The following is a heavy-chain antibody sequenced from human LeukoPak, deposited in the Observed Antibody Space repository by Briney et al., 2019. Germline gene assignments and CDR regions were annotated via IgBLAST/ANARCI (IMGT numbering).Heavy chain of an antibody. CDR2: IYYSGST. CDR1: GGSISSSSYY. CDR3: ARLEASNWNYYFDY. Sequence: SETLSLTCTVSGGSISSSSYYWGWIRQPPGKGLEWIGSIYYSGSTYYNPSLKSRVTISVDTSKNQFSLKLSSVTAADTAVYYCARLEASNWNYYFDYWGQGTLVTVSS. J-gene: IGHJ4*02. D-gene: IGHD1-1*01. V-gene: IGHV4-39*01.